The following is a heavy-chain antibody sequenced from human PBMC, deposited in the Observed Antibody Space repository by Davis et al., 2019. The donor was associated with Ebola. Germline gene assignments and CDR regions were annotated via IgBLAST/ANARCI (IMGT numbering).Heavy chain of an antibody. CDR1: GFTFSNSW. J-gene: IGHJ4*02. Sequence: GESLKISCAVSGFTFSNSWMAWVRQAPGKGPEWVANIKPDGSATAYVDSAKGRFTISRDNAKNSLDLQMRTLRADDTAVYFCATSGGGHWGQGTLVIVSS. CDR3: ATSGGGH. CDR2: IKPDGSAT. D-gene: IGHD3-3*01. V-gene: IGHV3-7*03.